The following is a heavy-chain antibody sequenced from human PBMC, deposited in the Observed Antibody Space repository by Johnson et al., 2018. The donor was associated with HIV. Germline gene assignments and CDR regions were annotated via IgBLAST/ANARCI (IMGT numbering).Heavy chain of an antibody. D-gene: IGHD1-26*01. CDR1: GFTVSTNY. J-gene: IGHJ3*02. V-gene: IGHV3-13*01. CDR3: ARAGVGAGAFDI. CDR2: ISGTAGDT. Sequence: VQLVESGGGLIQPGGSLRLSCAASGFTVSTNYMSWVRQGPGKGLEWVSAISGTAGDTYYPGSVKGRFTISRENAKNSLYLQMNSLRAGDTAVYYCARAGVGAGAFDIWGQGTIVTVSS.